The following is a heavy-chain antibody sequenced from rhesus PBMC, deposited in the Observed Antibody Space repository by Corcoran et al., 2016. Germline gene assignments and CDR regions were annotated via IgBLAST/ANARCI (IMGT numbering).Heavy chain of an antibody. CDR3: ARDNHPSGWALDV. CDR2: INGGGVGA. D-gene: IGHD6-37*01. CDR1: GASIRSYW. V-gene: IGHV4-80*01. Sequence: QVQLQESGPGLVKPLETLSLTCTVSGASIRSYWWSCIRPSTGKRLEWIGEINGGGVGAYSTPSLRSRVTISKDVSTNQISLKLTSVTAADTAVYHCARDNHPSGWALDVWDRGVLVTVSS. J-gene: IGHJ5-2*02.